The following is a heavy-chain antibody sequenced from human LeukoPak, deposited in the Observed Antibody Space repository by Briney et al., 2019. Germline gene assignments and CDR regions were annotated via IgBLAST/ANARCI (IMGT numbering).Heavy chain of an antibody. D-gene: IGHD3/OR15-3a*01. CDR2: IYHSGGT. CDR1: GGSFSGYY. J-gene: IGHJ4*02. Sequence: SETLSLTCAVYGGSFSGYYWSWIRQPPGKGLEWIGSIYHSGGTYYNPSLKSRVTISVDTSKNQFSLKLSSVTAADTAVYYCARVKERDYYFDYWGQGTLVTVSS. V-gene: IGHV4-34*01. CDR3: ARVKERDYYFDY.